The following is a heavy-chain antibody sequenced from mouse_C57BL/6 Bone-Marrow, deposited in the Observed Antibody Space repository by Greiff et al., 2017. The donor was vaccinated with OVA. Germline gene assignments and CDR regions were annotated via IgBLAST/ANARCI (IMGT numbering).Heavy chain of an antibody. CDR2: IYPRDGST. D-gene: IGHD1-1*01. CDR3: ARAYYYCYGSAWFAY. V-gene: IGHV1-78*01. CDR1: GYTFTDHT. J-gene: IGHJ3*01. Sequence: QVQLQQSDAELVKPGASVKISCKVSGYTFTDHTIHWLKQRPEQGLEWIGYIYPRDGSTKYNEKFKGKATLTADKSSITAYIQLNSLTSEDSAVYVCARAYYYCYGSAWFAYWGQGTLVTVSA.